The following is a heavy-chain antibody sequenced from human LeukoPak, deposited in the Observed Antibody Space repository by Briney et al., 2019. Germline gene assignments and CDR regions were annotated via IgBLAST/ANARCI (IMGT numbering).Heavy chain of an antibody. Sequence: SETLSLTCTDSGGSISSNGYYWGWIRQPAGKGLEWIGRIYTSGSTNYNPSLKSRVTISVDTSKNQFSLKLSSVTAADTAVYYCARDLYSSSSGDAFDIWGQGTMVTVSS. CDR1: GGSISSNGYY. J-gene: IGHJ3*02. CDR3: ARDLYSSSSGDAFDI. V-gene: IGHV4-61*02. D-gene: IGHD6-6*01. CDR2: IYTSGST.